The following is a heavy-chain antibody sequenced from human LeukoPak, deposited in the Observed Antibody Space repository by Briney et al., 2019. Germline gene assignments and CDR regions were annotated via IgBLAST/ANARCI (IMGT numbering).Heavy chain of an antibody. D-gene: IGHD3-10*01. Sequence: SETLSLTCTVSGGSISSYYWSWIRQPPGKGLEWIGYIYYSGSTNYNPSLKSRVTISVDTSKNQFSLKLSSVTAADTAVYYCARTPGGGPDAFDIWGQGTMVTVSS. V-gene: IGHV4-59*01. J-gene: IGHJ3*02. CDR2: IYYSGST. CDR3: ARTPGGGPDAFDI. CDR1: GGSISSYY.